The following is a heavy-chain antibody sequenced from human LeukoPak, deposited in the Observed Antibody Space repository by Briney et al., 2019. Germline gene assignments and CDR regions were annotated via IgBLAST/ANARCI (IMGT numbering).Heavy chain of an antibody. J-gene: IGHJ1*01. CDR1: GDSVSRSDSY. Sequence: PSETLSLTCTIFGDSVSRSDSYWDWIRQPPGKGLEWIGTIYNSGRTYYSPSLKSRVTLSVDMSNNQFSLTLSSVTAADTALYFCARRRYYDSSGYLEWGQGTLVTVSP. CDR2: IYNSGRT. CDR3: ARRRYYDSSGYLE. D-gene: IGHD3-22*01. V-gene: IGHV4-39*01.